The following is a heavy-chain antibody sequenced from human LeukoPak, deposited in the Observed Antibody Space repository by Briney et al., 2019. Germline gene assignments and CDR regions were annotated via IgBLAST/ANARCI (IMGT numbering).Heavy chain of an antibody. CDR2: ISYDGSNK. CDR1: GFTFTSYW. V-gene: IGHV3-30-3*01. Sequence: GGSLRLSCIASGFTFTSYWMSWVRQAPGKGLEWVAVISYDGSNKYYADSVKGRFTISRDNSKNTLYLQMNSLRAEDTAVYYCARDHSSSWYGYYYGMDVWGQGTTVTVSS. CDR3: ARDHSSSWYGYYYGMDV. D-gene: IGHD6-13*01. J-gene: IGHJ6*02.